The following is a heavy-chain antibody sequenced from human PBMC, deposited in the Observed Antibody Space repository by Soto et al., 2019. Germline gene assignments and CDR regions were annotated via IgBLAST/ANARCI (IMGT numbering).Heavy chain of an antibody. CDR2: ISSSSSTI. V-gene: IGHV3-48*02. Sequence: GGSLRLSCAASGFTFSSYSMNWVRQAPGKGLEWVSYISSSSSTIYYADSVKGRFTISRDNAKNSLYLQMNSLRDEDTAVYYFARGLTIFGVVSRPNWFDPWGQGTLVTVSS. D-gene: IGHD3-3*01. CDR3: ARGLTIFGVVSRPNWFDP. CDR1: GFTFSSYS. J-gene: IGHJ5*02.